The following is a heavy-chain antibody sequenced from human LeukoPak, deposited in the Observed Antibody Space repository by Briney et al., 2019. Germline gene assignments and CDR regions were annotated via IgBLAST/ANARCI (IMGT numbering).Heavy chain of an antibody. Sequence: ASVKVSCKVSGYTLTELSMHWVRQAPGKGLEWVGGFDPEDGKTIYAQKFQGRVTMTEDTFTDTAYMELSSLTSEDTAVYYCATGSRTNWAWVYHYYYMDVWGKGTTVTVSS. D-gene: IGHD2-2*01. J-gene: IGHJ6*03. CDR3: ATGSRTNWAWVYHYYYMDV. CDR2: FDPEDGKT. CDR1: GYTLTELS. V-gene: IGHV1-24*01.